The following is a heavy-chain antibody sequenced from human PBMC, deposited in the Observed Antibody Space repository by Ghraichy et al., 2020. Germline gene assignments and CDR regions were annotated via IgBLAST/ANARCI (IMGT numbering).Heavy chain of an antibody. V-gene: IGHV3-23*03. CDR1: GFILSNYA. D-gene: IGHD2-2*01. CDR3: AKDQWRPSGRTVVDVDAFDI. Sequence: GGSLRLSCAASGFILSNYAMSWVRQAPGKGLEWVSVVGSGDSYRYYADSVRGRFTISRDNSKNTLFLQMNSLRAEDTAVYYCAKDQWRPSGRTVVDVDAFDIWGQGTMVTVSS. CDR2: VGSGDSYR. J-gene: IGHJ3*02.